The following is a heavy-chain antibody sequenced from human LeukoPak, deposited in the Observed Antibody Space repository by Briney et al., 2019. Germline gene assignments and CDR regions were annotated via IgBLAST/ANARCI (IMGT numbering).Heavy chain of an antibody. Sequence: SETLSLTCTVSGGSISSYYWSWIRQPPGKGLEWIGYISYSGSTNFNPSLKSRVTISVDTSKNQFSLKLSSVTAADTAVYFCARHHDGGPKLRLDFWGLGVLVTVSS. D-gene: IGHD2-15*01. CDR2: ISYSGST. CDR1: GGSISSYY. V-gene: IGHV4-59*01. J-gene: IGHJ4*02. CDR3: ARHHDGGPKLRLDF.